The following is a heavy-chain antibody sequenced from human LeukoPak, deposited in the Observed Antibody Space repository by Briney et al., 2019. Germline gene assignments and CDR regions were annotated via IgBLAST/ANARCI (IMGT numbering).Heavy chain of an antibody. CDR1: GGSISSYY. CDR3: AREGRYCSSISCSTYYYYYYMDV. Sequence: KPSETLSLTCTVSGGSISSYYWGWIRQPAGKGLEWIGRIYSSGSTNYNPSLKSRVSILVDTSTNQFSLNLSSVTAADTAVYYCAREGRYCSSISCSTYYYYYYMDVWGKGTTVTVSS. V-gene: IGHV4-4*07. J-gene: IGHJ6*03. CDR2: IYSSGST. D-gene: IGHD2-2*01.